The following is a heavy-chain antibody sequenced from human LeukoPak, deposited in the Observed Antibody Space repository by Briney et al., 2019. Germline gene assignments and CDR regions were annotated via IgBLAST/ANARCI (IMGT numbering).Heavy chain of an antibody. V-gene: IGHV1-69*04. Sequence: SVKVSCKASGGTFSSYAISWVRQAPGRGLEWMGRIIPILGIANYAQKFQGRVTITADKSTSTAYMELSSLRSEDTAVYYCARLIVGATAPFDIWGQGTMVTVSS. D-gene: IGHD1-26*01. CDR3: ARLIVGATAPFDI. CDR1: GGTFSSYA. CDR2: IIPILGIA. J-gene: IGHJ3*02.